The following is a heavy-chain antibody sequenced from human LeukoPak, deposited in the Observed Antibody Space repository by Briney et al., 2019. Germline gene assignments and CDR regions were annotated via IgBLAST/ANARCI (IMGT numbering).Heavy chain of an antibody. V-gene: IGHV3-23*01. CDR2: ISGSGGST. CDR3: AKNSRSSGYYLDY. J-gene: IGHJ4*02. Sequence: PGGCLRLSCAASGFTFSSFAMSWVRQAPGKGLEWVSTISGSGGSTSYADSVKGRFTISRDNSKNTLYLQMNSLRAEDTALYYCAKNSRSSGYYLDYWGQGTLVTVSS. CDR1: GFTFSSFA. D-gene: IGHD3-22*01.